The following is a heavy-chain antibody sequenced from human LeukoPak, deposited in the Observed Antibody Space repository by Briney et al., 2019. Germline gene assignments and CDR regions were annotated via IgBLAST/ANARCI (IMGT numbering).Heavy chain of an antibody. CDR1: GFTFSSYA. CDR3: AKDRSLWFGELSRYFQH. D-gene: IGHD3-10*01. CDR2: ISGSGGST. J-gene: IGHJ1*01. Sequence: GGSLRLSCAASGFTFSSYAMSWVRQAPGKGLEWVSAISGSGGSTYYADSVKGRFTISRDNSKNTLYLQMNSLRAEDTTVYYCAKDRSLWFGELSRYFQHWGQGTLVTVSS. V-gene: IGHV3-23*01.